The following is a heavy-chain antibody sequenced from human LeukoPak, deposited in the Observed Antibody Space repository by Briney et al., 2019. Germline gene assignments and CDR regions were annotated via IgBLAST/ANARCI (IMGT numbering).Heavy chain of an antibody. J-gene: IGHJ6*03. Sequence: GGPLRLSCAASGFTFSSYGMHWVRQAPGKGLEWVAVIWYDGGNKYYADSVKGRFTISRDNSKNTLYLQMNSLRAEDTAVYYCARDSVPAAIAVGYYYYYMDVWGKGTTVTVSS. V-gene: IGHV3-33*01. D-gene: IGHD2-2*02. CDR1: GFTFSSYG. CDR2: IWYDGGNK. CDR3: ARDSVPAAIAVGYYYYYMDV.